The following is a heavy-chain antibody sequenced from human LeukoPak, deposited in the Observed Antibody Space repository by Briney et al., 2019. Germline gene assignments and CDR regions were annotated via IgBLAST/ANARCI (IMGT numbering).Heavy chain of an antibody. CDR2: IYSGGST. V-gene: IGHV3-53*04. CDR3: ATLGCSSTSCYGDGFDY. D-gene: IGHD2-2*01. Sequence: GGSLRLSCAASGFTVSSNYMSWVRQAPGKGLEWVSVIYSGGSTYYADSVKGRFTISRHNSKNTLYLQMNSLRAEDTAVYYCATLGCSSTSCYGDGFDYWGQGTQVTVSS. J-gene: IGHJ4*02. CDR1: GFTVSSNY.